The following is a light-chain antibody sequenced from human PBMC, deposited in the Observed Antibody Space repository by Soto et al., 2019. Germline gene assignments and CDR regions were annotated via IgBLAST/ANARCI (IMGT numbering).Light chain of an antibody. CDR2: EVS. CDR1: SSDVGGYNY. V-gene: IGLV2-14*01. CDR3: SSYTSSSTLV. J-gene: IGLJ3*02. Sequence: QSALTQPASVSGSPGQSITISCTGTSSDVGGYNYVSWYQQHPGKAPKLMIYEVSNRPSGVSNGFSGSKSGNTASLTISGLQAEDEADYYCSSYTSSSTLVFGGGTQVTVL.